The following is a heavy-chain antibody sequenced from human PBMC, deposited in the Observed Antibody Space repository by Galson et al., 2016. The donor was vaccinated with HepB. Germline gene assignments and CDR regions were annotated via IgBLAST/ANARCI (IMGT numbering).Heavy chain of an antibody. Sequence: SETLSLTCTVSGGSMSRYYWSWIRQPPGKGLEWIAYIYYSGSTNYNPSLKSRVTISLDTSKNQFSLKLTSVTAADTALYYCATGHNWFDSWGQGTLVPVSS. J-gene: IGHJ5*01. CDR2: IYYSGST. CDR1: GGSMSRYY. V-gene: IGHV4-59*01. CDR3: ATGHNWFDS.